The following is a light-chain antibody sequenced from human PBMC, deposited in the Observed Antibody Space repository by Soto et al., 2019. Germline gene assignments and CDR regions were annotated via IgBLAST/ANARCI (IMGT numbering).Light chain of an antibody. CDR3: HQYNNWPPIP. V-gene: IGKV3-15*01. CDR2: GAS. J-gene: IGKJ5*01. Sequence: EIVMTQSPGTLSVSQGERATLSCRASQSVSSNLAWYQQKPDQAPRLLIYGASSRATGIPARFSGSGSGTEFTLTISSLQSEDFAVYYCHQYNNWPPIPFGQGTRLEIK. CDR1: QSVSSN.